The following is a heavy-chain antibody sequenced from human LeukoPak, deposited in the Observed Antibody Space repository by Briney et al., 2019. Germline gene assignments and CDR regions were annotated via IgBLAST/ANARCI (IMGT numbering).Heavy chain of an antibody. D-gene: IGHD5-18*01. CDR1: GYTFTGYY. CDR3: ARDSNVDTAMVTLGY. J-gene: IGHJ4*02. Sequence: ASVKVSCKASGYTFTGYYMHWVRQAPGQGLEWMGIINPSGGSTSYAQKFQGRVTMTRDMSTSTVYMELSSLRSEDTAVYYCARDSNVDTAMVTLGYWGQGTLVTVSS. V-gene: IGHV1-46*01. CDR2: INPSGGST.